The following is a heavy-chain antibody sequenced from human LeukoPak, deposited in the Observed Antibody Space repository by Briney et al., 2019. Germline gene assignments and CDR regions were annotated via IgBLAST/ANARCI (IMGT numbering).Heavy chain of an antibody. Sequence: ASVKVSCTASRYTFNGYYMHWVRQAPGQGLEWMGWINPNSGGTNYAQKFQGRVTMTRDTSISTAYMELSRLRSDDTAVYYCARESYSSSWPMYYYYMDVWGKGTTVTVSS. D-gene: IGHD6-13*01. CDR2: INPNSGGT. CDR3: ARESYSSSWPMYYYYMDV. CDR1: RYTFNGYY. J-gene: IGHJ6*03. V-gene: IGHV1-2*02.